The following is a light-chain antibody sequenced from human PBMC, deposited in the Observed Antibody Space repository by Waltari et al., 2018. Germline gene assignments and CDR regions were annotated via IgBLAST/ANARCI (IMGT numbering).Light chain of an antibody. CDR1: QSVRSD. Sequence: RVMTQSPASLSVSPGERVTLSCRASQSVRSDLAWFQQKPGRAPRLLIHEASTRVPGRFSGSGSGTEFTLTVSSLQAEDVAVYYCQQYYDIPYTFGQGTKLEI. CDR3: QQYYDIPYT. V-gene: IGKV3-15*01. J-gene: IGKJ2*01. CDR2: EAS.